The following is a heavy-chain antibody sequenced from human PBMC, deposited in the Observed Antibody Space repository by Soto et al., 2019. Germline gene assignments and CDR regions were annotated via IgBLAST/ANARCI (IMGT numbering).Heavy chain of an antibody. CDR1: GFAFSSYA. Sequence: QVQLVESGGGVVQPGRSLRLSCAASGFAFSSYAMHWVRQAPGKGLEWVAVISYDGSNKYYADSVKGRFTISRDNSKNTLYLQMNSLRAEVTAVYYCARELWQQLGYYYYGMDVWGQGTTVTVSS. J-gene: IGHJ6*02. CDR3: ARELWQQLGYYYYGMDV. CDR2: ISYDGSNK. D-gene: IGHD6-13*01. V-gene: IGHV3-30-3*01.